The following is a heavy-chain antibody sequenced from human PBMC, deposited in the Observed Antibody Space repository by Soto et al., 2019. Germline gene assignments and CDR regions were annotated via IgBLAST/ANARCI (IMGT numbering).Heavy chain of an antibody. CDR1: GFTFTDYG. V-gene: IGHV3-30*18. J-gene: IGHJ4*02. Sequence: VQLVESGGGVVQPGRSLRLSCADSGFTFTDYGMHWVRQAPGKGLEWVAVISYDGSNKNYADSVKGRFTISRDNSKNTLYLQMNSLRAEDTAVYYCAKDTYYHDSSGYYVFDYWGQGTLVTVSS. CDR2: ISYDGSNK. CDR3: AKDTYYHDSSGYYVFDY. D-gene: IGHD3-22*01.